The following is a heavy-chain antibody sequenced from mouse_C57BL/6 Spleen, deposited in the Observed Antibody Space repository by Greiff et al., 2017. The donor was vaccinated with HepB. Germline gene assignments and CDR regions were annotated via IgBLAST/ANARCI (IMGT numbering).Heavy chain of an antibody. CDR3: ARTGSSGYADY. Sequence: EVQVVESGGDLVKPGGSLKLSCAASGFTFSSYGMSWVRQTPDKRLEWVATISSGGSYTYYPDSVKGRFTISRDNAKNTLYLQMSSLKSEDTAMYYCARTGSSGYADYWGQGTSVTVSS. V-gene: IGHV5-6*01. D-gene: IGHD3-2*02. J-gene: IGHJ4*01. CDR2: ISSGGSYT. CDR1: GFTFSSYG.